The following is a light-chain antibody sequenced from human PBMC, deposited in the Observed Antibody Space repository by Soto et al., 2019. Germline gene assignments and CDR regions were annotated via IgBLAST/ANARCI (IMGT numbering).Light chain of an antibody. CDR2: AAS. CDR1: QGISTY. CDR3: QQLNSYPLT. V-gene: IGKV1-9*01. Sequence: IQLTQSPPSLSASVGDRVTITCRASQGISTYLAWFQQKPGQAPKLLIYAASFLQSGVPSRFSGSGSRTAFTLTISSLQPEDFATYYCQQLNSYPLTFGGGTKVEIK. J-gene: IGKJ4*01.